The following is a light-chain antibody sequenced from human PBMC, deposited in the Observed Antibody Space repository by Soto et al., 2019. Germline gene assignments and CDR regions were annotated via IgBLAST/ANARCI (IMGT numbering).Light chain of an antibody. CDR3: QQHVTSSPRT. V-gene: IGKV3-20*01. CDR1: HTISSSY. CDR2: GIS. Sequence: EIVLTQSPGTLSLSPGERATLSCRASHTISSSYLAWYQQKPGQAPRLLMYGISRRATGIPDRFSGSGSGTDFTLTITRLEPEDCSVYYCQQHVTSSPRTFGQGTKVEI. J-gene: IGKJ1*01.